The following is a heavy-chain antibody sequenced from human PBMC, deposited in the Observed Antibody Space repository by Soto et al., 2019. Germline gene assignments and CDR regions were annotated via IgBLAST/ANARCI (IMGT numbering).Heavy chain of an antibody. V-gene: IGHV5-10-1*01. CDR3: ARYNCGGDCYSGNYFDY. Sequence: GESLKISCKGSGYSFTSYWISWVRQMPGKGLEWMGRIDPSDSDTNYSPSFQGHVTISADKSISTAYLQWSSLKATDTAMYYCARYNCGGDCYSGNYFDYWGQGTLVTVSS. D-gene: IGHD2-21*02. J-gene: IGHJ4*02. CDR2: IDPSDSDT. CDR1: GYSFTSYW.